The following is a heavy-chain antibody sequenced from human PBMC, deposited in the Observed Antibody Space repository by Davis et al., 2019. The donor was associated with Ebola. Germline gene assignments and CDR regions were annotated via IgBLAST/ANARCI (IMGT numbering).Heavy chain of an antibody. CDR3: ARRCSDNSAFYRYFDY. Sequence: GESLKISCAASGFIFSDNAMTWVRQAPGKGLEWVSSIVGSGVTTYYADSVKGRFAVSRDNSKNSLYLQMNSLRAEDTAVYYCARRCSDNSAFYRYFDYWGQGTLVTVSS. CDR2: IVGSGVTT. D-gene: IGHD3-22*01. CDR1: GFIFSDNA. J-gene: IGHJ4*02. V-gene: IGHV3-23*01.